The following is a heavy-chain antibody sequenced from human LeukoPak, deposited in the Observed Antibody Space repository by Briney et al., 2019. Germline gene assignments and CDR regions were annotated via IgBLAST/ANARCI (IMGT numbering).Heavy chain of an antibody. Sequence: ASVKVSCKASGYTFTGYDINWVRQATGQGLEWMGWTNPNSGNTGYAQKFQGRVTITRNTSISTAYMELSSLRSEDTAVYYCARGGDSSSFYTYFDYWGQGTLVTVSS. CDR3: ARGGDSSSFYTYFDY. CDR1: GYTFTGYD. CDR2: TNPNSGNT. V-gene: IGHV1-8*03. D-gene: IGHD3-22*01. J-gene: IGHJ4*02.